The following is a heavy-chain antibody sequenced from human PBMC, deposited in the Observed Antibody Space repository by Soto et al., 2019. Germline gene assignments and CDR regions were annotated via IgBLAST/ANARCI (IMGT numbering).Heavy chain of an antibody. CDR3: ASGTNGAFFVY. V-gene: IGHV3-11*01. CDR2: ISSRSSTI. Sequence: GGSLRLSCAASGFTFSDYYMSWIRQAPGKGLEWVSYISSRSSTIFYADSVKGRFTISRDNVKNSLYSQMNSLRAEDTAVYYCASGTNGAFFVYWGQGILVTAPQ. J-gene: IGHJ4*02. D-gene: IGHD2-8*01. CDR1: GFTFSDYY.